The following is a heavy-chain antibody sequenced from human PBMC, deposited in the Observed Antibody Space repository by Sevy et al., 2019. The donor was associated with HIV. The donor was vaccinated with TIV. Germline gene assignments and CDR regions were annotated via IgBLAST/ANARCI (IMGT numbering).Heavy chain of an antibody. Sequence: SETLSLTCTVSGGSISSYYWSWIRQPPGKGLEWIGYIYYSGSTNYNPSLKSRVTISVDTSKNQFSLKLSSVTAADTAVYYCARGGYDDSCGYYNPNFDYWGQGTLVTVSS. CDR2: IYYSGST. CDR3: ARGGYDDSCGYYNPNFDY. D-gene: IGHD3-22*01. J-gene: IGHJ4*02. V-gene: IGHV4-59*01. CDR1: GGSISSYY.